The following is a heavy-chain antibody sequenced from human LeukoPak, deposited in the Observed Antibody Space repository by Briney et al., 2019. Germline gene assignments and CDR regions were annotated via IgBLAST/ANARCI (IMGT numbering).Heavy chain of an antibody. Sequence: GGSLRLSCAASGFTFDDYAMHWVRQAPGKGLEWVSGISWNSGSIGYADSVKGRFTISRDNAKNSLYLQMNSLRAEDTALYYCAKGGYSGYDSLFDYWGQGTLVTVSS. J-gene: IGHJ4*02. CDR1: GFTFDDYA. V-gene: IGHV3-9*01. D-gene: IGHD5-12*01. CDR2: ISWNSGSI. CDR3: AKGGYSGYDSLFDY.